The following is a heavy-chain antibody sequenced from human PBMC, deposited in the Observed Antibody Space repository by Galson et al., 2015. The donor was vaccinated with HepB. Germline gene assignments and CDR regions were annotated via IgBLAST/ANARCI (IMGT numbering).Heavy chain of an antibody. J-gene: IGHJ5*02. CDR3: ARDVGYCSSTSCYSGHTPNP. D-gene: IGHD2-2*01. CDR1: GYTFTSYG. Sequence: SVKVSCKASGYTFTSYGISWVRQAPGQGLEWMGWISAYNGNTNYAQKLQGRVTMTTDTSTSTAYMELRSLRSDDTAVYYCARDVGYCSSTSCYSGHTPNPWGQGTLVTVSS. CDR2: ISAYNGNT. V-gene: IGHV1-18*04.